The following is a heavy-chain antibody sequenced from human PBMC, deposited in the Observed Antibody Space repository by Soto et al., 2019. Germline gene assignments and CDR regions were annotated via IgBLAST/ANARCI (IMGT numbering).Heavy chain of an antibody. CDR1: GGSLNSGDSY. CDR3: ARYGGNSRLFDP. J-gene: IGHJ5*02. V-gene: IGHV4-30-4*01. D-gene: IGHD2-21*02. CDR2: INYSGTT. Sequence: SETLSLTCTFSGGSLNSGDSYWGWIRQSPGKGPEWLGYINYSGTTYYNPSLRSRVTMSVDMSKNQFSLDLSSVTAADTAVYYCARYGGNSRLFDPWGQGTLVTVSS.